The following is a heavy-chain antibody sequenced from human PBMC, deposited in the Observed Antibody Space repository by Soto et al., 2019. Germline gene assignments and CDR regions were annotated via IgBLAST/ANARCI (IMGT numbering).Heavy chain of an antibody. CDR3: AREGQDFWSGPFDY. CDR1: VVSISNYY. D-gene: IGHD3-3*01. Sequence: SETLSLTCTFSVVSISNYYCNWIRHPAGKGLEWIGRIDTSGSTNYNPSLKSRVTMSVDTSKQEFSLKLSSVTAADTALYYCAREGQDFWSGPFDYWGRGALVTVS. V-gene: IGHV4-4*07. CDR2: IDTSGST. J-gene: IGHJ4*02.